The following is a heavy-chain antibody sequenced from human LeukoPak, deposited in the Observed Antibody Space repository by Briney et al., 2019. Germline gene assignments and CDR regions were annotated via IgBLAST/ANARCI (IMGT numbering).Heavy chain of an antibody. D-gene: IGHD3-16*01. V-gene: IGHV3-7*01. CDR1: GFIFSSYS. J-gene: IGHJ5*02. CDR2: IKRDGSEK. Sequence: GGSLRLSCAASGFIFSSYSMNWVRQAPGKGLEWVSNIKRDGSEKYYADSVKGRFTISRDNAKNTLYLQMNSLRAEDMSVYYCASERYWGSYCWFDPWGQGNLVSVFS. CDR3: ASERYWGSYCWFDP.